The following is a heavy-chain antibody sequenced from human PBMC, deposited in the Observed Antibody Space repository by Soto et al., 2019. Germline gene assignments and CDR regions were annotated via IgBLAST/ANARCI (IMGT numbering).Heavy chain of an antibody. CDR3: GRQPSNFRYYTDARDA. CDR2: IYPGDPDT. Sequence: GESLKISCKGSGYTFTDYWIGWLRQLPGKGLEWMGIIYPGDPDTRYSPSFQGHVTITVDKSTSTAYLQWNTLKASDTAMYYCGRQPSNFRYYTDARDAWGQGTTVTVA. V-gene: IGHV5-51*01. J-gene: IGHJ6*02. D-gene: IGHD1-26*01. CDR1: GYTFTDYW.